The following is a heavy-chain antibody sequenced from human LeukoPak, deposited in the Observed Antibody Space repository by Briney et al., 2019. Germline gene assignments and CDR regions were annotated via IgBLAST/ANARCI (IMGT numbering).Heavy chain of an antibody. CDR2: IYYSGST. V-gene: IGHV4-39*01. J-gene: IGHJ4*02. Sequence: SETLSLTCTVSGDSISSSSYYWGWIRQPPGKGLEWIGSIYYSGSTYYNRSLKIRVTISVHTSKNQFSLRLSSVTAADTAVYYCARRPYTSGWYYYFDYWGQGTLVTVSS. D-gene: IGHD6-19*01. CDR3: ARRPYTSGWYYYFDY. CDR1: GDSISSSSYY.